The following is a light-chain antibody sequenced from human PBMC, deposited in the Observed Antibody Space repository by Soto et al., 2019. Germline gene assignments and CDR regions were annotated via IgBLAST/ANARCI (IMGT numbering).Light chain of an antibody. CDR3: QQYNSYSLT. V-gene: IGKV1-5*01. CDR2: GAT. CDR1: QSISSW. Sequence: DIQMTQSPSTLSASVGDRVTITCRASQSISSWLAWYQHKTGKAPNLLIYGATTLESGVTSRFSGSGSGTDFTLTISSLQHDDFATYYCQQYNSYSLTFGQGTKVEIK. J-gene: IGKJ1*01.